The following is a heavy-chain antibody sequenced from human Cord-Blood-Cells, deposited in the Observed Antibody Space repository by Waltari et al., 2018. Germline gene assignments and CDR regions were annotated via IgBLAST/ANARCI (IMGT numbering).Heavy chain of an antibody. Sequence: QLQLQESGPGLVKPSETLSLTCTVSGGSISSISYYWGWIRQPPGKGLEWIGSIYYSGSTYYNPSLKSRVTISVDTSKNQFSLKLSSVTAADTAVYYCARLNWNYAFDIWGQGTMVTVSS. J-gene: IGHJ3*02. CDR2: IYYSGST. V-gene: IGHV4-39*01. CDR3: ARLNWNYAFDI. D-gene: IGHD1-7*01. CDR1: GGSISSISYY.